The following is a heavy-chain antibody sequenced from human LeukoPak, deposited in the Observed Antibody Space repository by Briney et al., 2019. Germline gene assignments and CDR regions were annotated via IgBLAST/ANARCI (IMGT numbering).Heavy chain of an antibody. D-gene: IGHD3-3*01. V-gene: IGHV3-21*04. J-gene: IGHJ6*03. CDR1: GFTFSSYS. Sequence: GGSLRLSCAASGFTFSSYSMNWVRQAPGKGLEWVSSISSSSSYIYYADSVKGRFTISRDNAKNSLYLQMNSLRAEDTAVYYCARRYFWSGYYTDYYYYYMDVWGKGTTVTVSS. CDR3: ARRYFWSGYYTDYYYYYMDV. CDR2: ISSSSSYI.